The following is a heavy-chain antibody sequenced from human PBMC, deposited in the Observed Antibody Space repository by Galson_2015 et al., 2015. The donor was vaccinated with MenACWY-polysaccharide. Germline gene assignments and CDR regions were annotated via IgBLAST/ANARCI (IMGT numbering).Heavy chain of an antibody. D-gene: IGHD3-22*01. CDR3: ARSRRITMIVVATTFDY. J-gene: IGHJ4*02. CDR2: INPNSGGT. V-gene: IGHV1-2*06. Sequence: SVKVSCKASGYTFTGYYMHWVRQAPGQGLEWMGRINPNSGGTNYAQKFQGRVTMTRDTSISTAYMELSRLRSDDTTVYYCARSRRITMIVVATTFDYWGQGTLVTVSS. CDR1: GYTFTGYY.